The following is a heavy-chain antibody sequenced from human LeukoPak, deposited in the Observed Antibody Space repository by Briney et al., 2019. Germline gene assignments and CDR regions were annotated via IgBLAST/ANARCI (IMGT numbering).Heavy chain of an antibody. V-gene: IGHV1-3*01. CDR3: ARYGSVVDTAIFDY. CDR2: INAGNGNT. Sequence: ASVKVSCKASGYTFTSYAMHWMRQAPGQRLEWMGWINAGNGNTKYSQKFQGRVTITRDTPASTACMELSSLRSEDTAVYYCARYGSVVDTAIFDYWGQGTLVTVSS. D-gene: IGHD5-18*01. J-gene: IGHJ4*02. CDR1: GYTFTSYA.